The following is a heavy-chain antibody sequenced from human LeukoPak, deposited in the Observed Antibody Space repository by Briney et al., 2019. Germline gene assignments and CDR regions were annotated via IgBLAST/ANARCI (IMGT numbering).Heavy chain of an antibody. Sequence: PSETLSLTCTVSGGYISGNYWSWIRQPPGKGPECIGYIYYSGSTNYNPSLKSRVTISVDTSKNQFSLKLSSVTAADTAVYYCARTEYSSSSPAFDIWGQGTMVTVSS. CDR2: IYYSGST. CDR1: GGYISGNY. D-gene: IGHD6-6*01. V-gene: IGHV4-59*01. J-gene: IGHJ3*02. CDR3: ARTEYSSSSPAFDI.